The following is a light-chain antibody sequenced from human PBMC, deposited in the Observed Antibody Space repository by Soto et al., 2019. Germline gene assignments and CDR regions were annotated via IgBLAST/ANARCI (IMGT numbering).Light chain of an antibody. V-gene: IGKV3D-7*01. CDR1: QSVSSSY. Sequence: PGERVTLSCRASQSVSSSYLTWYQQKPGQAPRLLIYGASTRATSIPARFSGSGSGTDFTLTISSLQTDDFATYYCQQYDKYSWTFGQGTKVDIK. J-gene: IGKJ1*01. CDR3: QQYDKYSWT. CDR2: GAS.